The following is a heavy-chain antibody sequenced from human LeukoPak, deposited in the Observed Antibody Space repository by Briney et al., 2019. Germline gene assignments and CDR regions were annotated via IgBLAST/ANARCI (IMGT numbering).Heavy chain of an antibody. D-gene: IGHD6-13*01. CDR1: GYTFTNHA. CDR3: AAAGSNGFDN. Sequence: GASVKVSCKASGYTFTNHAMNWVRQAPGQGLEWMGWINTNTGNPTYAQGFAGRFVFSLDTSVSTAYLQISSLKTEDTAVYYCAAAGSNGFDNWGQGTLVTVSS. J-gene: IGHJ4*02. CDR2: INTNTGNP. V-gene: IGHV7-4-1*02.